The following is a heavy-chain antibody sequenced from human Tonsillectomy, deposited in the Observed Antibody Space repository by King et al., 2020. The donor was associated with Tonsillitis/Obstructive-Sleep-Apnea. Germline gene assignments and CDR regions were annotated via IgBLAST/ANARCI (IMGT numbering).Heavy chain of an antibody. J-gene: IGHJ6*03. V-gene: IGHV3-11*05. CDR1: GFTFSDYY. CDR3: ARTEDYYYMDV. CDR2: ISSSSGYT. Sequence: VQLVESGGGLVKPGGSLRLSCAASGFTFSDYYMSWIRQAPGGGLEGVSYISSSSGYTNYADSVKGRFTISRDNAKNSLYLQMNSLRDEDTAVYYCARTEDYYYMDVWGKGTTVTVSS.